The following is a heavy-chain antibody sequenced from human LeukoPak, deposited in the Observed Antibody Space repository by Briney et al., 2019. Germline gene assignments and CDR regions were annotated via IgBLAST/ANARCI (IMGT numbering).Heavy chain of an antibody. CDR3: ARIVAGTAFDY. D-gene: IGHD6-19*01. J-gene: IGHJ4*02. CDR1: GYTFTSYG. Sequence: ASVKASCKASGYTFTSYGISWVRQAPGQGLEWMGWISAYNGNTNYVQNLQGRVTMTTDTSTSTAYMELRSLRSDDTAVYYCARIVAGTAFDYWGQGTLVTVSS. V-gene: IGHV1-18*01. CDR2: ISAYNGNT.